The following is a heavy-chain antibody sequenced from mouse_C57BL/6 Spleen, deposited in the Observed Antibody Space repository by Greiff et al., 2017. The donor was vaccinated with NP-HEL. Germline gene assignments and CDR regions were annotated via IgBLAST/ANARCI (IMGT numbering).Heavy chain of an antibody. CDR3: VLYYSHYFDY. Sequence: QVQLQQPGAELVMPGASVKLSCKASGYTFTSYWMHWVKQRPGQGLEWIGEIDPSDSYTNYNHKFKGKSTLTVDKSSSTAYMQLSSLTSEDSAVYYCVLYYSHYFDYWGQGTTLTVSS. CDR2: IDPSDSYT. V-gene: IGHV1-69*01. CDR1: GYTFTSYW. D-gene: IGHD2-12*01. J-gene: IGHJ2*01.